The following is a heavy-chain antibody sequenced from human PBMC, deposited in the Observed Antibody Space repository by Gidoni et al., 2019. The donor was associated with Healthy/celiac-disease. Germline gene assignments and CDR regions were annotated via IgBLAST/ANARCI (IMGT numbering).Heavy chain of an antibody. V-gene: IGHV3-9*01. CDR2: ISWNSGSI. Sequence: EVQLVESGGGLVQPGRSLRLSCAASGFTFDDYALHWVRQAPGKGLEWVSGISWNSGSIGYADSVKGRFTISRDNAKNSLYLQMNSLRAEDTALYYCAKDSSHKYYYDSSGYEYYFDYWGQGTLVTVSS. CDR3: AKDSSHKYYYDSSGYEYYFDY. J-gene: IGHJ4*02. CDR1: GFTFDDYA. D-gene: IGHD3-22*01.